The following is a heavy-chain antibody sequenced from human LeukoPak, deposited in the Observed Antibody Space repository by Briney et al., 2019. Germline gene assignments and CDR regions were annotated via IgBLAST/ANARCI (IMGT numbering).Heavy chain of an antibody. J-gene: IGHJ4*02. V-gene: IGHV4-34*01. CDR2: INHSGST. CDR1: GGSFSVYY. CDR3: ARVRFGGDFWSGYYTETPFDY. D-gene: IGHD3-3*01. Sequence: SETLSLTCAVYGGSFSVYYWSWIRQPPGKGLEWIGEINHSGSTNYNPSLKSRVTISVDTSKNQFSLKLSSVTAADTAVYYCARVRFGGDFWSGYYTETPFDYWGQGTLATVSS.